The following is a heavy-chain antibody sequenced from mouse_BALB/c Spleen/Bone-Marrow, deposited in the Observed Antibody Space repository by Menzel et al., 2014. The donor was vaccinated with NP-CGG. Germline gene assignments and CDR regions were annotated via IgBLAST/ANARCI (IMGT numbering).Heavy chain of an antibody. Sequence: VQLQQSGPELVKPGASVKVSCKASGYTFTSYVMHWVKQKPGQGLEWIGYINPYNDGTKYNEKFKGKATLTSDKSSSTAYMELSSRTSEDSAVYYCASHNWDYAMDYWGQGTSVTVSS. J-gene: IGHJ4*01. CDR3: ASHNWDYAMDY. V-gene: IGHV1-14*01. CDR1: GYTFTSYV. CDR2: INPYNDGT. D-gene: IGHD4-1*02.